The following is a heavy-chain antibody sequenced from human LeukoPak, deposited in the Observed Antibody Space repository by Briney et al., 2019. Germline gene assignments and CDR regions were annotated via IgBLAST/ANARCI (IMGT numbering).Heavy chain of an antibody. CDR3: ARLWFGESDNWFDP. CDR2: IYYSGST. Sequence: PSETLSLTCTVSGGSISSYYWSWIRQPPGKGLEWIGYIYYSGSTNYNPSLKSRVTISVDTSKNQFSLKLSSVTAADTAVYYCARLWFGESDNWFDPWGQGTLVTVSS. D-gene: IGHD3-10*01. CDR1: GGSISSYY. V-gene: IGHV4-59*01. J-gene: IGHJ5*02.